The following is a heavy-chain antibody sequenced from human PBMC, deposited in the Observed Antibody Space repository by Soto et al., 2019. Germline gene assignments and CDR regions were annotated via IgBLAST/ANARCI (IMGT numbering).Heavy chain of an antibody. J-gene: IGHJ5*02. V-gene: IGHV1-46*02. Sequence: SVKVTCKASCYSFNDYYMHWVRRALGQGPEWMGIFNPSGDSTTYAEKFQDRVTMSRDTSTNTVYMELSSLRSDDTAVYYCARGLNSSSSNWFDPWGQGTVVTVSS. D-gene: IGHD6-13*01. CDR3: ARGLNSSSSNWFDP. CDR1: CYSFNDYY. CDR2: FNPSGDST.